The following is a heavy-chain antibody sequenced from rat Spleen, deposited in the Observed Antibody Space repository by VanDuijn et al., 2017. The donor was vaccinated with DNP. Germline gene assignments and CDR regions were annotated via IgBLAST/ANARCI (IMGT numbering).Heavy chain of an antibody. Sequence: EVQLVESGGGLVEPGRSLKLSCAASGFAFSDYYMAWVRQAPARGLEWVASISHNGGYTYYRDSVKGRFTISRDNAKSTLYLQMDSLRSEDTATYYCTTYSSSFDYWGQGVMVTVSS. CDR3: TTYSSSFDY. CDR1: GFAFSDYY. D-gene: IGHD1-2*01. J-gene: IGHJ2*01. V-gene: IGHV5-20*01. CDR2: ISHNGGYT.